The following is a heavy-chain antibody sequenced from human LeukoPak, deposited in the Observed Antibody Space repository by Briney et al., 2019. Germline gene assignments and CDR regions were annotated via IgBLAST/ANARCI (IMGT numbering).Heavy chain of an antibody. J-gene: IGHJ4*02. CDR2: IYYSGST. D-gene: IGHD1-7*01. V-gene: IGHV4-59*01. CDR1: GGSISSYY. CDR3: ARINNWSYYYFDY. Sequence: SETLSLTCTVSGGSISSYYRSWIRQPPGKGLEWIGYIYYSGSTNYNPSLKSRVTISVDTSKNQFSLKLSSVTAADTAVYYCARINNWSYYYFDYWGQGTLVTVSS.